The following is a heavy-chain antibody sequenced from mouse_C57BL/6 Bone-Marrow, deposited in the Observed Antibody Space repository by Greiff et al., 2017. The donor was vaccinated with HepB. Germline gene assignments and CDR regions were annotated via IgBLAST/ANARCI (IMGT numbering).Heavy chain of an antibody. J-gene: IGHJ3*01. CDR3: ARRLQLRGFAY. D-gene: IGHD3-2*02. CDR1: GYTFTDYN. V-gene: IGHV1-18*01. CDR2: INPSNGGT. Sequence: VQLQQSGPELVKPGASVKIPCKASGYTFTDYNMDWVKQSHGKSLEWIGDINPSNGGTIYNQKFKGKATLTVDKSSSTAYMELRSLTSEDTAVYYCARRLQLRGFAYWGQGTLVTVSA.